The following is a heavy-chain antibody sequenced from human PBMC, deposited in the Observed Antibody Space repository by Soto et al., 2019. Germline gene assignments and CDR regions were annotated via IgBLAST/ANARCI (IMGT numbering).Heavy chain of an antibody. V-gene: IGHV3-66*01. CDR2: IYSGGST. Sequence: GGSLRLSCAASGFTVSSNYMSWVRQAPGKGLEWVSVIYSGGSTYYADSVKGRFTISRDNSKNTLYLQMNSLRAEDTAVYYCRVGSKSAIRYFDWFQQNAFDIWGQGTMVTVSS. D-gene: IGHD3-9*01. J-gene: IGHJ3*02. CDR1: GFTVSSNY. CDR3: RVGSKSAIRYFDWFQQNAFDI.